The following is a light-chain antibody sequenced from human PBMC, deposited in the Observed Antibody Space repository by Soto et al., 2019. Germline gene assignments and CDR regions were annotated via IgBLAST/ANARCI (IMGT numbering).Light chain of an antibody. V-gene: IGKV1-9*01. J-gene: IGKJ2*01. Sequence: DIPLTQSPSFLSASVGDRVTITCRASQGISSYLAWYQQKPGKAPKLLIYAASTLQSGVPSRFSGSGSGTEFTLTISSLQPEDCATYYCQQRNSYFFGQGTKLEIK. CDR2: AAS. CDR3: QQRNSYF. CDR1: QGISSY.